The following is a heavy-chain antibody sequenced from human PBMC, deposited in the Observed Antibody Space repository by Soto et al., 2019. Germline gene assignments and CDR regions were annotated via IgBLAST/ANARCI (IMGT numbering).Heavy chain of an antibody. Sequence: EVQLVESGGGLVQPGGSLRLSCAVSGITFSPPWMNWVRQTPGKGLVWVAIINQDGTEIIYVDSVKGRFTISRDNDKNSLYLQINSLRAEDTSVYYCVGGYFWLPDFWGQGTLVTVSS. CDR3: VGGYFWLPDF. J-gene: IGHJ4*02. D-gene: IGHD3-9*01. CDR2: INQDGTEI. V-gene: IGHV3-7*05. CDR1: GITFSPPW.